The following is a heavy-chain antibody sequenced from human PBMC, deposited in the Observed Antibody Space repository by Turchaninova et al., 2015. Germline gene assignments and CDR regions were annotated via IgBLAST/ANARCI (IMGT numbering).Heavy chain of an antibody. J-gene: IGHJ5*01. D-gene: IGHD3-22*01. CDR3: ARDFNVLDFYDSSVYLNWFYS. CDR1: GYTFANYY. CDR2: IHPSGGRT. V-gene: IGHV1-46*01. Sequence: QVQLVQSGAEVKKPGASVRVSCKASGYTFANYYMHWVRRAPAQGLVWMGVIHPSGGRTSYEPKSQVTVTMTSDRSQGLVYMELSSLSSEDTAVYYCARDFNVLDFYDSSVYLNWFYSWGQGTLVTVSS.